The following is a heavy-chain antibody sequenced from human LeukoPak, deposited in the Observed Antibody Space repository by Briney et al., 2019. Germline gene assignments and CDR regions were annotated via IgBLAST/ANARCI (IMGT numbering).Heavy chain of an antibody. V-gene: IGHV3-23*01. CDR2: ISGSGGST. CDR1: GFTFSIYA. D-gene: IGHD4-23*01. J-gene: IGHJ4*02. CDR3: ATSRTVVTSHSDY. Sequence: GGSLRLSCAASGFTFSIYAMSWVRQAPGKGLEWVSAISGSGGSTYYTDSVKGRFTISRDNSKSTLYLQMNSLRAEDTAVYYCATSRTVVTSHSDYWGQGTLVTVSS.